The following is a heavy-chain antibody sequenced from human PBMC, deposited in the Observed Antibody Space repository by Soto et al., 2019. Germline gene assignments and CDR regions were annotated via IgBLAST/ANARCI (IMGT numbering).Heavy chain of an antibody. CDR2: IGGDGVTT. Sequence: EVQLLESGGGLVQPGGSLRLSCVASGFTLSNYAMSWVRQAPGKGLEWVSTIGGDGVTTYYADSVKGRFTISRDSSTNTLYMQMNILRAEDTALYYCAKTIRVITAGYWFDPWGQGTLVTVSS. J-gene: IGHJ5*02. D-gene: IGHD6-13*01. CDR1: GFTLSNYA. V-gene: IGHV3-23*01. CDR3: AKTIRVITAGYWFDP.